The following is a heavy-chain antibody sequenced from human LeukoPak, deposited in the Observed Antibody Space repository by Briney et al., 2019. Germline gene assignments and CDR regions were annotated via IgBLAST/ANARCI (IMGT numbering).Heavy chain of an antibody. J-gene: IGHJ4*02. V-gene: IGHV3-23*01. CDR1: GFTFSSYA. CDR2: ISGSGGST. D-gene: IGHD3-10*01. Sequence: GGSLRLSCAASGFTFSSYAMGWVRQAPGKGLEWVSAISGSGGSTYYADSVKGRFTISRDNSKNTLYLQMNSLRAEDTAVYYCAKVPLPVTMVRGVISFFDYWGQGTLVTVSS. CDR3: AKVPLPVTMVRGVISFFDY.